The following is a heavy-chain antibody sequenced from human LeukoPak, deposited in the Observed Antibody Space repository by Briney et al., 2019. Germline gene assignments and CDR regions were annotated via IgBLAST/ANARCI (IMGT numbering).Heavy chain of an antibody. Sequence: NTSETLSLTCTVSGGSISSYYWSWIRQPPGKGLEWIGYIYYSGSTNYNPSLKSRVTISVDTSKNQFSLKLSSVTAADPAVYYCAREGGYSYGALYYFDYWGQGTLVTVSS. D-gene: IGHD5-18*01. CDR3: AREGGYSYGALYYFDY. V-gene: IGHV4-59*01. CDR2: IYYSGST. CDR1: GGSISSYY. J-gene: IGHJ4*02.